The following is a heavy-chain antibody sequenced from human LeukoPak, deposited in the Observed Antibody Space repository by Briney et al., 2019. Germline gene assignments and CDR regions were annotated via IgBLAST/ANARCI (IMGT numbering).Heavy chain of an antibody. CDR3: ARGGITTVRGVNEAYYFDY. V-gene: IGHV4-34*01. Sequence: SETPSLTCAVYGGSFSGYYWSWIRQPPGKGLEWIGEINHSGSTNYNPSLKSRVTISVDTSKNQFSLKLSSVTAADTAVYCCARGGITTVRGVNEAYYFDYWGQGTLVTVSS. J-gene: IGHJ4*02. CDR1: GGSFSGYY. D-gene: IGHD3-10*01. CDR2: INHSGST.